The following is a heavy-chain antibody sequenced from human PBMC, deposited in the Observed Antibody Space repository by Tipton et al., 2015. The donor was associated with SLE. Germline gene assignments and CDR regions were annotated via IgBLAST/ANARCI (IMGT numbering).Heavy chain of an antibody. V-gene: IGHV4-59*01. D-gene: IGHD3-22*01. Sequence: TLSLTCTVSGGSISSYYWSWIRQPPGKGLEWIGYIYYSGSTNYNPSLKSRVTISVGTSKNQFSLKLSSVTAADTAVYYCARGGYYDSSGYHLDYWGQGTLVTVSS. CDR2: IYYSGST. CDR3: ARGGYYDSSGYHLDY. J-gene: IGHJ4*02. CDR1: GGSISSYY.